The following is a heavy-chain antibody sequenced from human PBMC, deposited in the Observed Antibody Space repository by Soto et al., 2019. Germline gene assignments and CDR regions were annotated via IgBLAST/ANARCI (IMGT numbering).Heavy chain of an antibody. CDR3: VRDYASDSGVHLDF. D-gene: IGHD3-22*01. J-gene: IGHJ4*02. Sequence: QVQLVQSGTEVKKPGASVKVSCKDSGYRFTDYVIHWVRQAPGQRLEWMGWIGAGDGKTYYSQNFQGRVSITRDTSASTAYMELSSLISEDTAVYYCVRDYASDSGVHLDFWGQGALVTVSS. CDR1: GYRFTDYV. V-gene: IGHV1-3*01. CDR2: IGAGDGKT.